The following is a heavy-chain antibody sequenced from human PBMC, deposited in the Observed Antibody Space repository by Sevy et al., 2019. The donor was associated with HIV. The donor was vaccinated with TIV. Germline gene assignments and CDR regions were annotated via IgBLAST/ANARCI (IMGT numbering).Heavy chain of an antibody. CDR1: GFTFSSYW. Sequence: GGSLRLSCAASGFTFSSYWMSWVRQAPGKGLEWVANIKQDGSEKYYVDSVKGRFTISRDNAKNSLYLQMNSLRAEDKAVYYWAGGGGELLGGWFDPWGQGTLVTVSS. CDR3: AGGGGELLGGWFDP. V-gene: IGHV3-7*04. J-gene: IGHJ5*02. CDR2: IKQDGSEK. D-gene: IGHD1-26*01.